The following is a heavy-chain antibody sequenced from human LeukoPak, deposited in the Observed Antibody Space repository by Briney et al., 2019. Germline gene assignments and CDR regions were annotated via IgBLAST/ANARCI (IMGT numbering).Heavy chain of an antibody. CDR3: AATGYSYTY. Sequence: SETLSLTCTVSGGSISSYYWSWIRQPPGKGLEWIGYIYYSGSTNYNPSLKSRVTISVDASKNQFSLKLSSVTAADTAVYYCAATGYSYTYWGQGTLVTVSS. CDR2: IYYSGST. V-gene: IGHV4-59*08. D-gene: IGHD4-11*01. CDR1: GGSISSYY. J-gene: IGHJ4*02.